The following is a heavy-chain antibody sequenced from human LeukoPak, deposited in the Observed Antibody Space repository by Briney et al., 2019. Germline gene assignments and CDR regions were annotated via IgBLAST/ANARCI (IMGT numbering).Heavy chain of an antibody. CDR1: GYTFTGYY. CDR3: ARDGLIATAGTNWFDP. Sequence: SSVNVSCKASGYTFTGYYMHWVRQAPGQGLEGMGWINPTSGGTNYAQKFQGRVTMTRDTYISTAYMELSRLRSDDTAVYYCARDGLIATAGTNWFDPWGQGTLVTVSS. J-gene: IGHJ5*02. D-gene: IGHD6-13*01. CDR2: INPTSGGT. V-gene: IGHV1-2*02.